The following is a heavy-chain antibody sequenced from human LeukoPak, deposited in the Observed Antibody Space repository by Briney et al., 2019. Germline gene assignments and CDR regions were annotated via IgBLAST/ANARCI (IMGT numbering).Heavy chain of an antibody. Sequence: GGSLRLSCAVSGFTFTNHWMHWVRQVPGEGLLWVSCISNDGRSTNYADSVKGRFTISRDNAKNTLHLQMNSLRAEDTAMYYCSTSHNGDPDHFDYWGQGTLVTVSS. J-gene: IGHJ4*02. D-gene: IGHD4-17*01. CDR1: GFTFTNHW. CDR2: ISNDGRST. V-gene: IGHV3-74*01. CDR3: STSHNGDPDHFDY.